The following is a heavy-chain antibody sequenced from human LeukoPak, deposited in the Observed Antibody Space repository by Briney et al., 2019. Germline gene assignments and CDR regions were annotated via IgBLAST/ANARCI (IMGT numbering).Heavy chain of an antibody. J-gene: IGHJ4*02. CDR2: IYYSGST. CDR1: GGSFSGYY. V-gene: IGHV4-59*08. Sequence: PSETLSLTCAVYGGSFSGYYWSWIRQPPGKGLEWIGYIYYSGSTNYNPSLKSRVTISVDTSKNQFSLKLSSVTAADTAVYYCARHEVYGDYIFDYWGQGTLVTVSS. D-gene: IGHD4-17*01. CDR3: ARHEVYGDYIFDY.